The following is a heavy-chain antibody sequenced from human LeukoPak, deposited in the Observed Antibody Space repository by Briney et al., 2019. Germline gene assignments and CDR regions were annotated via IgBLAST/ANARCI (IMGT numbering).Heavy chain of an antibody. Sequence: GGSLRLSCAASGFTFSSYSMNWVRQAPGKGLEWVSSISSSSSYIYYADSVKGRFTISRDNAKNSLYLQMNSLRAEDTAVYYCARDRNGVVTCPMDVWGKGTTVTVSS. V-gene: IGHV3-21*01. CDR2: ISSSSSYI. J-gene: IGHJ6*03. CDR1: GFTFSSYS. CDR3: ARDRNGVVTCPMDV. D-gene: IGHD3-3*01.